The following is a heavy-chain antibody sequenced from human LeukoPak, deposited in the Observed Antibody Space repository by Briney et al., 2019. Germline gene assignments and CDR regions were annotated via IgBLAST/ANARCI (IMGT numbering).Heavy chain of an antibody. CDR3: ARGYSGSFSNAFDI. CDR2: IYYSGST. V-gene: IGHV4-59*08. Sequence: SETLSLTCTVSGGSISSYYWSWIRQPPGEGLEWIGYIYYSGSTNYNPSLKSRVTISVDTSKNQFSLKLSSVTAADTAVYYCARGYSGSFSNAFDIWGQGTMVTVSS. D-gene: IGHD1-26*01. CDR1: GGSISSYY. J-gene: IGHJ3*02.